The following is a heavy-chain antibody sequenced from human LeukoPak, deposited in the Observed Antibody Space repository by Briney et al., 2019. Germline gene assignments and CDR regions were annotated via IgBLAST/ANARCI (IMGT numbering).Heavy chain of an antibody. CDR3: ARLRRYNIVVITYFDY. V-gene: IGHV3-7*01. CDR1: GFTISSSW. J-gene: IGHJ4*02. Sequence: GESLTPSCAASGFTISSSWMSWVRQAAGKELEWVANIKQDGSEKYYVDSVTGRFTISRDNAKNSLYLQMNSLRAEDTAVYYCARLRRYNIVVITYFDYWGQGTLVTVSS. CDR2: IKQDGSEK. D-gene: IGHD3-22*01.